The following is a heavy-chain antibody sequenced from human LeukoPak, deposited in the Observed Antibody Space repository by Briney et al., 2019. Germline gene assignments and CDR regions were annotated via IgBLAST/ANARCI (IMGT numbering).Heavy chain of an antibody. J-gene: IGHJ6*03. CDR3: ARGPMVSEITIFGVVNYYYYYYMDV. CDR2: ISGSGGST. CDR1: GFTSGSYA. V-gene: IGHV3-23*01. D-gene: IGHD3-3*01. Sequence: QTGGSLRLSCAASGFTSGSYAMSWVRQAPGKGLEWVSAISGSGGSTYYADSVKGRFTISRDNSKNTLYLQMNSLRAEDTAVYYCARGPMVSEITIFGVVNYYYYYYMDVWGKGTTVTVSS.